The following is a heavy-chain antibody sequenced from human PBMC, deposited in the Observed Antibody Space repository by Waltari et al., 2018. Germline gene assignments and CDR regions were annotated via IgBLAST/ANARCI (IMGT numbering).Heavy chain of an antibody. D-gene: IGHD6-13*01. CDR3: AEVAAAGTVDAFDI. Sequence: EVQQLASGGGLVQPGGCLRLSFAASGFTFSSYAMSWVRQALGKGLEWVSAISGSGGSTYDADSVKGRFTISRDNSKNTLYLQMNSLRAEDTAVYYCAEVAAAGTVDAFDIWGQGTMVTVSS. V-gene: IGHV3-23*01. CDR1: GFTFSSYA. CDR2: ISGSGGST. J-gene: IGHJ3*02.